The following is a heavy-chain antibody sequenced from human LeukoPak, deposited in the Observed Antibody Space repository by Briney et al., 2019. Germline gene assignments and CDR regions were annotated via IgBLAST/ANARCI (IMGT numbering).Heavy chain of an antibody. J-gene: IGHJ6*03. Sequence: SVKVSCKASGGTFSSYAISWVRQAPGQGLEWMGGIIPIFGTANYAQKFQGRVTITTDESTSTAYMGLSRLRSEDTAVYYCATPIHNYYYYYMDVWGKGTTVTVSS. CDR2: IIPIFGTA. V-gene: IGHV1-69*05. D-gene: IGHD2-2*02. CDR1: GGTFSSYA. CDR3: ATPIHNYYYYYMDV.